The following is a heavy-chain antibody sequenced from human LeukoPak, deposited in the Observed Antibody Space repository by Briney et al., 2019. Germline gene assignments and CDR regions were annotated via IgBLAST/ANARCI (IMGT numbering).Heavy chain of an antibody. Sequence: PGWSLRLSCSASGFTFSTYAMHWVRQPPGKGLEYVSAISSNGGSTYYADSVKGRFTISRDNSKNMLYLQMSSLRLEDTAVYYCVNSRMTTVTAFDYWGQGTLVTVSS. D-gene: IGHD4-17*01. V-gene: IGHV3-64D*06. CDR2: ISSNGGST. CDR1: GFTFSTYA. J-gene: IGHJ4*02. CDR3: VNSRMTTVTAFDY.